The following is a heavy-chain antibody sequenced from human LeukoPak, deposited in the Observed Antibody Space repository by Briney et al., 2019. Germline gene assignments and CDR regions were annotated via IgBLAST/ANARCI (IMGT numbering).Heavy chain of an antibody. Sequence: GGSLRLSCAASGFTFATYVMTWVRQAPGKGLEWVSSVGGDGRVTYYADSVKGRFTISRDNSKNTLYLQMNSLRAEDTAVYYCAKDIVGATGGQGTLVTVSS. CDR1: GFTFATYV. CDR3: AKDIVGAT. V-gene: IGHV3-23*01. CDR2: VGGDGRVT. J-gene: IGHJ4*02. D-gene: IGHD1-26*01.